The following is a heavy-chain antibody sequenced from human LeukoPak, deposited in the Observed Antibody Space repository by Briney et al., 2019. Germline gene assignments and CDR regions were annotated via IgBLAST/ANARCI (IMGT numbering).Heavy chain of an antibody. Sequence: SETLSLTCTVSGGSISSYYWSWIRQPPGKGLEWIGYIYYSGSTNYNPSLKSRVTISVDTSKNQFSLKLSSLTAADTAVYYCARRSQRDGYNLDYWGQGTLVTVSS. V-gene: IGHV4-59*08. CDR3: ARRSQRDGYNLDY. CDR1: GGSISSYY. D-gene: IGHD5-24*01. CDR2: IYYSGST. J-gene: IGHJ4*02.